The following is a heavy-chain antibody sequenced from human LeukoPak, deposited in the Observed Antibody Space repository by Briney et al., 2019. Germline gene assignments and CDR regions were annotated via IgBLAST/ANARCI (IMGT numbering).Heavy chain of an antibody. CDR2: IIPIFGTA. Sequence: SVKVSCKASGGTFSSYAISWVRQAPGQGLEWMGGIIPIFGTANYAQKFQGRVAMTEDTSTDTAYMELSSLRSEDTAVYYCATVAPEDYYFDYWGQGTLVTVSS. V-gene: IGHV1-69*06. D-gene: IGHD3/OR15-3a*01. J-gene: IGHJ4*02. CDR3: ATVAPEDYYFDY. CDR1: GGTFSSYA.